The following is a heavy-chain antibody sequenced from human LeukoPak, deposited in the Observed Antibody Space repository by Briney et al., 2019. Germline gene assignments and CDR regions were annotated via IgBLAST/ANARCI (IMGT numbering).Heavy chain of an antibody. CDR3: AKDRCSSGNCYPHRFDY. J-gene: IGHJ4*02. D-gene: IGHD2-15*01. CDR1: GFTFSSYA. V-gene: IGHV3-23*01. Sequence: GGSLRLSCAASGFTFSSYAMSWVRQTPEKGLEWVSAISGSGANTYYPASVKGRFTISRDNSKNTLYLQLNSLRAEDTSVYYCAKDRCSSGNCYPHRFDYWGQGTLVTVSS. CDR2: ISGSGANT.